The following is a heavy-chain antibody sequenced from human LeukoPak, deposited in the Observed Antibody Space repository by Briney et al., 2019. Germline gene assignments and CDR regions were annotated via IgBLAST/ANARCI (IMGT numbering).Heavy chain of an antibody. CDR3: AKDDGDYCSSTSCYGPFDS. V-gene: IGHV3-23*01. D-gene: IGHD2-2*01. CDR2: ISNSDSST. CDR1: AFTFSNYA. Sequence: GGSLRLSCAASAFTFSNYAMRWGRQAPGRGLEWVSTISNSDSSTYYADSVKGRFTISRDNSKNTLYLQMNSLRAEDTALYYCAKDDGDYCSSTSCYGPFDSWGQGTLVTVSS. J-gene: IGHJ4*02.